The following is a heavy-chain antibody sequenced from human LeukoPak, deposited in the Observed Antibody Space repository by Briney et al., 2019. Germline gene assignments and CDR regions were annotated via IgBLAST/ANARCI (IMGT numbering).Heavy chain of an antibody. CDR2: ISYDGSNK. Sequence: GGSLRLSCAASGFTFSSYYMHWVRQAPGKGLEWVAVISYDGSNKYYADSVKGRFTISRDNSKNTLYLQMNSLRAEDTAVYYCARDGYYGDYVRIRWFGPWGKGILVTVSS. V-gene: IGHV3-30*04. J-gene: IGHJ5*02. D-gene: IGHD4-17*01. CDR1: GFTFSSYY. CDR3: ARDGYYGDYVRIRWFGP.